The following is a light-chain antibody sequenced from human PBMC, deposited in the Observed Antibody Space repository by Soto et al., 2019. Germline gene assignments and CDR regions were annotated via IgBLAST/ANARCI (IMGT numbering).Light chain of an antibody. CDR1: QSISSY. CDR2: AAS. CDR3: QQSYSTLIT. Sequence: IQWTRSKTSLSASVGYRVSITCRASQSISSYLNWYQQKPGKAPKLLIYAASSLQSGVPSRFSGSGSGTDFTLTISSLQPEDFATYYCQQSYSTLITFGQGTLLDIK. J-gene: IGKJ5*01. V-gene: IGKV1-39*01.